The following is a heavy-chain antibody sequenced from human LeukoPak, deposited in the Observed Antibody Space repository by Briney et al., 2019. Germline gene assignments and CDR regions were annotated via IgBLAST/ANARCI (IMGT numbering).Heavy chain of an antibody. CDR3: ARASYSYDINGWVPFDY. CDR1: GYSISSGYF. Sequence: SETLSLTCTVSGYSISSGYFWGWIRQPPGKGLQWIGSIYHSGTTYYNPSLKSRVTISVDTSKNQFSLRLSSVTAADTAVYYCARASYSYDINGWVPFDYWGQGTLVTVSS. D-gene: IGHD3-22*01. CDR2: IYHSGTT. J-gene: IGHJ4*02. V-gene: IGHV4-38-2*02.